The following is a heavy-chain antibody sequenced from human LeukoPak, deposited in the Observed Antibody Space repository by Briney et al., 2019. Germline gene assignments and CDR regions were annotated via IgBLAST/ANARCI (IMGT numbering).Heavy chain of an antibody. CDR1: GFTFSSYA. Sequence: PGGSLRLSCAASGFTFSSYAMHWVRQAPGKGLEWVAVISYDGSNKYYADSVKGRFTISRDNSKNTLYLQMSSLRAEDTAVYYCVKDGGVGATARSYYYYGMDVWGQGTTVTVSS. CDR3: VKDGGVGATARSYYYYGMDV. CDR2: ISYDGSNK. J-gene: IGHJ6*02. V-gene: IGHV3-30*14. D-gene: IGHD1-26*01.